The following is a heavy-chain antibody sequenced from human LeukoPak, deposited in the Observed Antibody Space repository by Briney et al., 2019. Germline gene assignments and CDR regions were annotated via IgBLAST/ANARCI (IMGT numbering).Heavy chain of an antibody. CDR2: ISYDGSNK. D-gene: IGHD6-19*01. CDR3: AKDPDSSGWYAVDY. Sequence: GGSLRLSCAASGFTFSSYAIHWVRQAPGKGLEWVAVISYDGSNKYYADSVKGRFTISRDNSKNTLYLQINSLRAEDTAVYYCAKDPDSSGWYAVDYWGQGTLVTVSS. J-gene: IGHJ4*02. V-gene: IGHV3-30*04. CDR1: GFTFSSYA.